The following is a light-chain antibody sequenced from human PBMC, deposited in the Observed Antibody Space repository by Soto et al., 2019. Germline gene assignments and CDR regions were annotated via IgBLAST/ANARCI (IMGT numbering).Light chain of an antibody. CDR2: DVS. V-gene: IGLV2-14*03. CDR3: ASYTRRSTLV. Sequence: QSALTQPASVSGSPGQSITISCTGSSSDVGGYDFVSWYQHHPGKAPRLMIFDVSNRPSAVSNRFSGSKSGNTASLTISGLQAEDEGDYYCASYTRRSTLVFGTGTKVTVL. CDR1: SSDVGGYDF. J-gene: IGLJ1*01.